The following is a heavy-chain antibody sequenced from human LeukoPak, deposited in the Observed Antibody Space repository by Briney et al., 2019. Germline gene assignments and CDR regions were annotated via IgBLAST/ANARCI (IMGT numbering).Heavy chain of an antibody. V-gene: IGHV3-23*01. CDR2: ISGSGGST. CDR1: GFTFSSYA. J-gene: IGHJ4*02. CDR3: ANIVGATDFDY. D-gene: IGHD1-26*01. Sequence: GGSLRLSCAASGFTFSSYAMSWVRQAPGKGLEWVLAISGSGGSTYYADSVKGRFTISRDNSKNTLYLQMNGLRAEDTAVYYCANIVGATDFDYWGQGTLVTVSS.